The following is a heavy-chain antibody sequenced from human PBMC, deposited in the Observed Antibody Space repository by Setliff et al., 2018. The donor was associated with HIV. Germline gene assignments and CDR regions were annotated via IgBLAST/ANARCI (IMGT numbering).Heavy chain of an antibody. CDR2: IYDSGRT. J-gene: IGHJ4*02. D-gene: IGHD6-19*01. CDR1: GGSISSGDYY. CDR3: VRGPQWLVQKGRVYYFDY. V-gene: IGHV4-30-4*08. Sequence: PSETLSLTCTVSGGSISSGDYYWSWIRQPPGKGLEWIGYIYDSGRTYYNPSLKSRVTISVDTSQNQFSLKLNSMTAADTAVYFCVRGPQWLVQKGRVYYFDYWGQGTLVTVSS.